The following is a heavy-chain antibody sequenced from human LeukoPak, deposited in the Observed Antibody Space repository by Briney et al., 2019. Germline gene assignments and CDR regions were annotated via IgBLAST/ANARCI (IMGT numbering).Heavy chain of an antibody. CDR2: INHSGST. CDR3: ARHSGGTYYVSLDP. V-gene: IGHV4-34*01. D-gene: IGHD1-26*01. J-gene: IGHJ5*02. CDR1: GGSISPYY. Sequence: SETLSLTCTVSGGSISPYYWSWIRQPPGKGLEWIGEINHSGSTNQNPSLKSRVTISVDTSKNQFSLKLSSVTAADTAVYYCARHSGGTYYVSLDPWGQGTLVTVSS.